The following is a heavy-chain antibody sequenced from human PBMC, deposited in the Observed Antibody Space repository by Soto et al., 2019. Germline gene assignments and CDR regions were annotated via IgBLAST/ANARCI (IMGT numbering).Heavy chain of an antibody. J-gene: IGHJ5*02. CDR3: AKAPTVVTLWFDP. CDR1: GFMFDDFA. Sequence: EVQLVESGGGLVQPGRSLRLSCAASGFMFDDFAMHWVRQAPGKGLEWVSGISWNSGDVAYAVSVKGRFTISRDNAKHSVYLPLHSLRPEDTALYYCAKAPTVVTLWFDPWGQGTLVSVSS. CDR2: ISWNSGDV. V-gene: IGHV3-9*01. D-gene: IGHD3-22*01.